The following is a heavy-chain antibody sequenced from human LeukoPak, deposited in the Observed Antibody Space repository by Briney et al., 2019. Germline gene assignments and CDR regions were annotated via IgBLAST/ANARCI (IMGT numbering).Heavy chain of an antibody. D-gene: IGHD3-22*01. CDR2: IYYSGST. CDR1: GGSFSGYY. V-gene: IGHV4-34*01. Sequence: SETLSLTCAVYGGSFSGYYWSWIRQPPGKGLEWIGSIYYSGSTYYNPSLKSRVTISVDTSENQFSLKLSSVTAADTAVYYCARRLYYYDSTFDYWGQGTLVTVSS. J-gene: IGHJ4*02. CDR3: ARRLYYYDSTFDY.